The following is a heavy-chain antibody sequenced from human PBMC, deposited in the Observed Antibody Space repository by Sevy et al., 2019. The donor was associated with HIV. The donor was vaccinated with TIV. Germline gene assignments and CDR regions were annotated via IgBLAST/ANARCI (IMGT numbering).Heavy chain of an antibody. V-gene: IGHV4-34*01. CDR1: GGSSSGYY. J-gene: IGHJ4*02. D-gene: IGHD3-10*01. CDR2: INHSGST. Sequence: SETLSLTCAVYGGSSSGYYWSWIRQPPGKGLEWIGEINHSGSTNYNPSLKSRVTISVDTSKNQFSLKLSSVTAADTAVYYCARGGARDYGSGTDPWYFDYWGQGTLVTVSS. CDR3: ARGGARDYGSGTDPWYFDY.